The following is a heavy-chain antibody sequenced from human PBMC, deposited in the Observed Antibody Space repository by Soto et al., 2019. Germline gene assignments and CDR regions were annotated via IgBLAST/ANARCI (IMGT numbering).Heavy chain of an antibody. CDR3: ARTEIAAAGRNWFDP. J-gene: IGHJ5*02. V-gene: IGHV3-48*01. CDR1: GFTFSSYG. CDR2: ISSSSSTI. D-gene: IGHD6-13*01. Sequence: GGSLRLSCAASGFTFSSYGMHWLRQAPGKGLEWVSYISSSSSTIYYADSVKGRFTISRDNAKNSLYLQMNSLRAEDTAVYYCARTEIAAAGRNWFDPWGQGTLVTVSS.